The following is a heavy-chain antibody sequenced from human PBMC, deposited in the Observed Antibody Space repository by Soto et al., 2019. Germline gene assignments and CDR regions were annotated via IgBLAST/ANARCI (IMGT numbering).Heavy chain of an antibody. Sequence: QVQLQESGPGLVKPSQTLSLTCTVSGGSISSGGYYWSWIRQHPGKGLEWIGYIYYSGSTYYNPSREGRVTISVGTSKNQSSLKLSSVTAADTAVYYCARGPLTVREMAYYYYGMDVWGQGTTVTVSS. J-gene: IGHJ6*02. CDR3: ARGPLTVREMAYYYYGMDV. D-gene: IGHD3-10*01. CDR2: IYYSGST. CDR1: GGSISSGGYY. V-gene: IGHV4-31*03.